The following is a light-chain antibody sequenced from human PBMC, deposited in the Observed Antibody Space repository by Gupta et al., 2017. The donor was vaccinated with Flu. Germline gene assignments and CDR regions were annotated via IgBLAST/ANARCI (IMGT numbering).Light chain of an antibody. J-gene: IGKJ5*01. CDR2: DAS. Sequence: PSSLAASSGARVTITCQASQDINYYLNWYQQKPGKAPNLLIYDASQLETGVPSRFSGSGSGTDFTFTISSLQPEDLATYYCQHEDSLPSPFGQGTLLDIK. V-gene: IGKV1-33*01. CDR1: QDINYY. CDR3: QHEDSLPSP.